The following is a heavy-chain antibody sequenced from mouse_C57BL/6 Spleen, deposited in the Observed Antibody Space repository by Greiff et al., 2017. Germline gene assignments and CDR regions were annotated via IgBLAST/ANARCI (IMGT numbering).Heavy chain of an antibody. Sequence: EVQLQQSGPVLVKPGASVKMSCKASGYTFTDYYMNWVKQSHGKSLEWIGVINPYNGGTSYNQKFKGKATLTVDKSSSTAYMELNSLTSEDSAVYYCAREELRLLDYWGQGTTLTVSS. V-gene: IGHV1-19*01. CDR3: AREELRLLDY. CDR1: GYTFTDYY. D-gene: IGHD3-2*02. CDR2: INPYNGGT. J-gene: IGHJ2*01.